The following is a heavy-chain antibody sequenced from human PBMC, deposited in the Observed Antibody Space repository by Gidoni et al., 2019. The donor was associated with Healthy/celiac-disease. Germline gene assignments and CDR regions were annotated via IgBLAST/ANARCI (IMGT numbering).Heavy chain of an antibody. Sequence: QVQLVASGGGVVQPGRSLRLSCAASGFPFSSYGMHWVRQAPGKGLEWVAVISYDGSNKYYADSVKGRFTISRDNSKNTLYLQMNSLRAEDTAVYYCARGWPLPHDFWSGYYSVYYYGMDVWGQGTTVTVSS. J-gene: IGHJ6*02. V-gene: IGHV3-30*03. CDR1: GFPFSSYG. CDR2: ISYDGSNK. CDR3: ARGWPLPHDFWSGYYSVYYYGMDV. D-gene: IGHD3-3*01.